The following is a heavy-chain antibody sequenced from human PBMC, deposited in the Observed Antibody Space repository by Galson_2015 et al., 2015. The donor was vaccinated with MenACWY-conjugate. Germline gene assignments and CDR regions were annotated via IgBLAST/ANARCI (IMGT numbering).Heavy chain of an antibody. Sequence: SLRLSCAASGFTFSGYSMNWVRQAPGKGLEWVSYISSSSSTLYYADSVKGRFTISRDNAKNSLYLQMNSLRDEDTAVYYCARWRLLQPDVFDYWGQGTLVTVSS. CDR3: ARWRLLQPDVFDY. D-gene: IGHD1-14*01. CDR2: ISSSSSTL. V-gene: IGHV3-48*02. CDR1: GFTFSGYS. J-gene: IGHJ4*02.